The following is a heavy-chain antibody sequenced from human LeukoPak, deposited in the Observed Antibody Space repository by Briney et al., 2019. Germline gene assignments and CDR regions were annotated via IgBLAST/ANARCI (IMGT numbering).Heavy chain of an antibody. CDR2: ITSSSYI. V-gene: IGHV3-21*01. Sequence: GGSLRLSCAASGFTFNTYSMSWVRQAPGKGLEWVSSITSSSYIHYTDSVKGRFTVSRDNAKNSLYLQMNGLRAGDTAVYYCARATVIGNAPVPGYMDVWGKGTTVTVSS. CDR3: ARATVIGNAPVPGYMDV. D-gene: IGHD2-21*01. CDR1: GFTFNTYS. J-gene: IGHJ6*03.